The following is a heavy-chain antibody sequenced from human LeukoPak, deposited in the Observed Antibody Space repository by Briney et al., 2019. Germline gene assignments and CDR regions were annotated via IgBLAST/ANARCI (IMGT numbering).Heavy chain of an antibody. J-gene: IGHJ4*02. Sequence: GGTLRLSCAASGFTFSGYGMSWVRQAPGKGLEWVSAISGSGGSTYYADSVKGRFTISRDNSKNTLYLQMSNLRAEDAAVYYCAKVWAGQSFSHFDYWGQGTLVTVSS. CDR3: AKVWAGQSFSHFDY. V-gene: IGHV3-23*01. CDR2: ISGSGGST. D-gene: IGHD1-26*01. CDR1: GFTFSGYG.